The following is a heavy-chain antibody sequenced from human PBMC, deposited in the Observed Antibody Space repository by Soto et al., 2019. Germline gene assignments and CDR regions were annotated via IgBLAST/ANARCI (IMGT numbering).Heavy chain of an antibody. D-gene: IGHD3-22*01. CDR3: ANALDSSGYYGY. CDR1: GFTFSSYA. V-gene: IGHV3-23*01. CDR2: ISGSGGST. J-gene: IGHJ4*02. Sequence: PAGSLRLSCAASGFTFSSYAMSWVRQAPGKGLELVSAISGSGGSTYYADSVKGRFTISRDNSKNTLYLQMNSLRAEDTAVYYCANALDSSGYYGYWGQGTLVTVSS.